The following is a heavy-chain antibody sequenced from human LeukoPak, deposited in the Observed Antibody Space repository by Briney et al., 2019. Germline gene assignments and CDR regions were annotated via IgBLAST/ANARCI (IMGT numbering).Heavy chain of an antibody. CDR2: INTDGTVT. Sequence: GGSLRLSCAAAGFTFSKYWMLWVRQAPGKGLESVSRINTDGTVTTYADSVKGRFTVSRDNADNTMFLQMDSVRDEDTAVYYCATKQWLAPPPDSWGQGTPVTVSS. D-gene: IGHD6-19*01. V-gene: IGHV3-74*01. CDR3: ATKQWLAPPPDS. CDR1: GFTFSKYW. J-gene: IGHJ4*02.